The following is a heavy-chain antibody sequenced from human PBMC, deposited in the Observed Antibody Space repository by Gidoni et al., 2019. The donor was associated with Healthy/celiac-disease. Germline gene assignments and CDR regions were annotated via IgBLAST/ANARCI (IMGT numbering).Heavy chain of an antibody. J-gene: IGHJ2*01. CDR3: ATHPGRYWYFDL. V-gene: IGHV3-7*03. CDR1: GFPFSSYW. CDR2: IKQDGSEK. Sequence: EVQLVESGGGLVQPGGSLRLSCAASGFPFSSYWMSWVRQAPGKGLEWVANIKQDGSEKYYVDSVKGRFTISRDNAKNSLYLQMNSLRAEDTAVYYCATHPGRYWYFDLWGRGTLVTVSS.